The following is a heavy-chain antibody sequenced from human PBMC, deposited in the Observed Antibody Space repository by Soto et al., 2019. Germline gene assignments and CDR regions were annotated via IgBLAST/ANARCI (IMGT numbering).Heavy chain of an antibody. J-gene: IGHJ3*02. CDR3: AKGRLRFPRLRANAFDI. CDR1: GFTFSTFG. Sequence: QVQLVESGGGVVQPGRSLRLSCAASGFTFSTFGMHWVRQAPGKGLEWVAIISYDGSKKYYADSVKGRFTISRDNSKNALSLQMNSLRPEDTDGEYGAKGRLRFPRLRANAFDIWGQGTMVPVAS. D-gene: IGHD5-12*01. CDR2: ISYDGSKK. V-gene: IGHV3-30*18.